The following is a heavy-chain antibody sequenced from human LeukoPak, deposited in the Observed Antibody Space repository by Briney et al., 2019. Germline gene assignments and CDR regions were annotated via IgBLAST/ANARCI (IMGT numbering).Heavy chain of an antibody. D-gene: IGHD2-15*01. CDR1: GGSISSGGYS. V-gene: IGHV4-30-2*01. CDR2: IYHSGST. Sequence: SQTLSLTCAVSGGSISSGGYSWSWIRQPPGKGLEWIRYIYHSGSTYYNPSLKSRVTISVDRSKNQFSLKLSSVTAADTAVYYCARVVAALGYYFDYWGQGTLVTVSS. J-gene: IGHJ4*02. CDR3: ARVVAALGYYFDY.